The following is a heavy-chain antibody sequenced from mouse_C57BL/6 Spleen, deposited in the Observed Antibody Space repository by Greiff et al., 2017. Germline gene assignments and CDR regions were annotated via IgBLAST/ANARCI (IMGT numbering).Heavy chain of an antibody. Sequence: QVHVKQPGAELVKPGASVKVSCKASGYTFTSYWMHWVKQRPGQGLEWIGRIHPSDSDTNYNQKFKGKATLTVDKSSSTAYMQLSILTSEDSAVYYCAILTPEDYFDYWGQGTTLTVSS. CDR2: IHPSDSDT. J-gene: IGHJ2*01. V-gene: IGHV1-74*01. CDR3: AILTPEDYFDY. CDR1: GYTFTSYW.